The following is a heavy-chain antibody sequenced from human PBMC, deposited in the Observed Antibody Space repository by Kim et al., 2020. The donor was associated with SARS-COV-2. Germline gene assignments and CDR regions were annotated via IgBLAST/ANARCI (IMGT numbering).Heavy chain of an antibody. CDR3: ARHDKDCSSTSCYSGWFDP. V-gene: IGHV5-10-1*01. J-gene: IGHJ5*02. CDR1: GYSFTSYW. CDR2: IDPSDSYT. Sequence: GESLKISCKGSGYSFTSYWISWVRQMPGKGLEWMGRIDPSDSYTNYSPSFQGHVTISADKSISTAYLQWSSLKASDTAMYYCARHDKDCSSTSCYSGWFDPWGQGTLVTVSS. D-gene: IGHD2-2*01.